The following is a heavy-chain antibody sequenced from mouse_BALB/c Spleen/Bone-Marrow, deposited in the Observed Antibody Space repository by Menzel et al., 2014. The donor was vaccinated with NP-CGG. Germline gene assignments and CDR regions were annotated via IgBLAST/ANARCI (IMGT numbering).Heavy chain of an antibody. CDR2: INPGSGGA. CDR3: AREDGSSPFAY. Sequence: VHLVESGAELVRPGTSVKVSCKASGYAFTNYLIEWVKQRPGQGLEWIGVINPGSGGANYNEKFKGKATLTADKSSSTAYMQLSSLTSDDSAVYFCAREDGSSPFAYWGQGTLVTVSA. V-gene: IGHV1-54*01. J-gene: IGHJ3*01. D-gene: IGHD1-1*01. CDR1: GYAFTNYL.